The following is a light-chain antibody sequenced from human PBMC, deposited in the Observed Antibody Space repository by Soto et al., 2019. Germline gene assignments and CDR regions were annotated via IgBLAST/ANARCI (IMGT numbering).Light chain of an antibody. CDR3: ISYTSSSTWV. CDR2: EVS. J-gene: IGLJ3*02. CDR1: SSDVGGYNH. V-gene: IGLV2-14*01. Sequence: QSALTQPDSVSGSPGQSITICCTGTSSDVGGYNHVSWYQQHPGKAPKLMIYEVSNRPSGVSDRFSGSRSCNTASLTISGLQAEDEYDYYCISYTSSSTWVFGGGTKLTVL.